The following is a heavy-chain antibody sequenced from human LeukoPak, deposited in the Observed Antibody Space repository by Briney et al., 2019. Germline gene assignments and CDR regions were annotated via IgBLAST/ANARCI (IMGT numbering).Heavy chain of an antibody. Sequence: GGSLRLSCAASGFTFSDYYMSWIRQSPGKGLEWVSYISSGGSYTNYADSVKGRFTISRDNSKNTLYLQMNSLRAEDTAVYYCARAWSRGNYFDYWGQGTLVTVSS. D-gene: IGHD3-16*01. CDR2: ISSGGSYT. CDR3: ARAWSRGNYFDY. V-gene: IGHV3-11*06. J-gene: IGHJ4*02. CDR1: GFTFSDYY.